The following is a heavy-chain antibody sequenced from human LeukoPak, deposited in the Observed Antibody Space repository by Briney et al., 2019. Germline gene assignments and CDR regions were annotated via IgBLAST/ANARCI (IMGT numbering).Heavy chain of an antibody. J-gene: IGHJ3*02. D-gene: IGHD5-24*01. CDR3: ARDLAFGEMVTNRGAFDI. V-gene: IGHV1-2*02. CDR1: EYTFTGYY. Sequence: ASVKVSCKASEYTFTGYYIHWVRQAPGQGLEWMGWTNPYSGGTNYAQKFQDRVTMTRDTSISTVYMELTRLRSDDTAVYYCARDLAFGEMVTNRGAFDIWGQGTMVTVSS. CDR2: TNPYSGGT.